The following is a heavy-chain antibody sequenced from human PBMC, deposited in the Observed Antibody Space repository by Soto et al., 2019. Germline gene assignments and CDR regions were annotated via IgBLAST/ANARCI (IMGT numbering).Heavy chain of an antibody. J-gene: IGHJ4*02. CDR3: ASVEYSSSSLSN. CDR2: IYYSGST. V-gene: IGHV4-61*01. CDR1: GGSVSSGSYY. Sequence: SETLSLSCTVSGGSVSSGSYYWSWIRQPPGKELEWIGYIYYSGSTNYNPSLKSRVTISVDTSKNRFSLKLSSVTVADTAVYYCASVEYSSSSLSNWGQGTLVTDSS. D-gene: IGHD6-6*01.